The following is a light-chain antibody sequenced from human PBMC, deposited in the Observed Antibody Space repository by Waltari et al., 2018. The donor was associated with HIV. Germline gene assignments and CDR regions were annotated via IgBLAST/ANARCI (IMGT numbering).Light chain of an antibody. CDR2: NNN. J-gene: IGLJ3*02. CDR1: DSNIGRNT. V-gene: IGLV1-44*01. Sequence: QSVLTQPPSASGTPGQRVSISCSGTDSNIGRNTVNWYQHLPGTAPKLLMYNNNVAPSGVTDRFSGSKSGTSAALAISGLQSDDEANYYCATWDDSLRGRVFGGGTKLTVL. CDR3: ATWDDSLRGRV.